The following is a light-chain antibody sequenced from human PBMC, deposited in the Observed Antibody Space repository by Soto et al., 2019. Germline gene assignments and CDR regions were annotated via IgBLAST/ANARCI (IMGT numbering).Light chain of an antibody. J-gene: IGLJ1*01. CDR3: SSYTTSSTRV. CDR1: SSDVGAYDF. V-gene: IGLV2-14*03. CDR2: EVR. Sequence: QSVLTQPASVSGSPGQSITISCTGTSSDVGAYDFVSWYQQHPDKAPKLMIYEVRDRPSGVSNRFSGSKSVNTATLTISGLQAEDEADYYCSSYTTSSTRVFGTWTKLTVL.